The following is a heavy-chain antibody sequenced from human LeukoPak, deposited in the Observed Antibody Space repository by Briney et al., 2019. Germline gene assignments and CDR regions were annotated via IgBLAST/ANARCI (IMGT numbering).Heavy chain of an antibody. V-gene: IGHV4-34*01. J-gene: IGHJ5*02. CDR2: IDHSGST. CDR1: GGSFSGYY. Sequence: PSETLSLTCAVYGGSFSGYYWSWIRQPPGKGLEWIEEIDHSGSTNYNPSLKSRVTISVGTSKNQFPLKLSSVTAADTAVYYCARGPATRITMVRGVRNWFDPWGQGTLVTVSS. CDR3: ARGPATRITMVRGVRNWFDP. D-gene: IGHD3-10*01.